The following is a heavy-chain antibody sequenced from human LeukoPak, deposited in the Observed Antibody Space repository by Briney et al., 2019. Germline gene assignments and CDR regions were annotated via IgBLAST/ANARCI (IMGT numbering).Heavy chain of an antibody. CDR2: TNAGNGNT. CDR1: GYTFTSYA. V-gene: IGHV1-3*01. J-gene: IGHJ4*02. Sequence: ASVKVSCKASGYTFTSYAMHWVRQAPGHRLEWMGWTNAGNGNTKYSQKFQGRVTITRDTSASTAYMELSSLRSEDTAVYYCARAARISGSSWYGYWGQGTLVTASS. CDR3: ARAARISGSSWYGY. D-gene: IGHD6-13*01.